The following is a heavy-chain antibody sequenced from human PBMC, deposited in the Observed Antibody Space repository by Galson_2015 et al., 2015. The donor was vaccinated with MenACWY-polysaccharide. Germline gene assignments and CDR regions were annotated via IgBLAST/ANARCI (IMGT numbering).Heavy chain of an antibody. CDR3: ARDSGVTGADDY. CDR2: ITGSSSII. V-gene: IGHV3-48*02. CDR1: GFIFSDYA. J-gene: IGHJ4*02. D-gene: IGHD2-15*01. Sequence: SLRLSCAVSGFIFSDYAIHWVRQAPGKGLEWFSYITGSSSIIYYAESVKGRFTISRDNAKNSLYLQMNSLRDEDTAVYYCARDSGVTGADDYWGQGTLVTVSS.